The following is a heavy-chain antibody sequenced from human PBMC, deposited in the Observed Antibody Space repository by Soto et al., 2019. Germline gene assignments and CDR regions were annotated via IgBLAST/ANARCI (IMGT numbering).Heavy chain of an antibody. Sequence: QVQLQESGPGLVKPSQTLSLTCTVSGGSISSGGYYWSWIRQHPGKGLEWIGYIYYSGSTYYNPSLKSRVTISVDTSKNQFSLKLSSVTAADTAVYYCARDGGDLSSYYYYGMDVWGQGTTVTVSS. D-gene: IGHD3-16*01. CDR3: ARDGGDLSSYYYYGMDV. J-gene: IGHJ6*02. CDR1: GGSISSGGYY. V-gene: IGHV4-31*03. CDR2: IYYSGST.